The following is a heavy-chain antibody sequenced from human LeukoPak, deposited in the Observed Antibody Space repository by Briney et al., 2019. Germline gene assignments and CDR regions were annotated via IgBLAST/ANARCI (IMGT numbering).Heavy chain of an antibody. CDR3: ARETGLWFGESNLDY. Sequence: SETLSLTCTVSGGSISSGSYYWSWIRQPAGKGLEWIGRIYTSGSTNYYPSLKSRVTISVDTSKNQFSLKLSSVTAADTAVYYCARETGLWFGESNLDYWGQGTLVTVSS. V-gene: IGHV4-61*02. CDR2: IYTSGST. J-gene: IGHJ4*02. D-gene: IGHD3-10*01. CDR1: GGSISSGSYY.